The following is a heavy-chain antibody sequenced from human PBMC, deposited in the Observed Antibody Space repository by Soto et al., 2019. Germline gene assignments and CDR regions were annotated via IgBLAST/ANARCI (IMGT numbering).Heavy chain of an antibody. CDR2: IIPIFGTA. V-gene: IGHV1-69*12. CDR1: GGTFSSYA. CDR3: ASNYCGGDCWYFDL. J-gene: IGHJ2*01. D-gene: IGHD2-21*02. Sequence: QVQLVQSGAEVKKPGSSVKVSCKASGGTFSSYAISWVRQAPGQGLEWMGGIIPIFGTANYAQKFQGRVTITADESTSTAYMELSSLSSKDTAVYYCASNYCGGDCWYFDLWGRGTLVTVCS.